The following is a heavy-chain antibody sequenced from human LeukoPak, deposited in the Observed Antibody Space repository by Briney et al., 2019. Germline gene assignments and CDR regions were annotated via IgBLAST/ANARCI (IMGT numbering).Heavy chain of an antibody. CDR1: GYSFTNYW. Sequence: GESLKISCKGSGYSFTNYWIGWVRQMPGKGLEWMGIIYPGDSDTRYSPSFQGQVTISADKSISTAYLQWSSLKASDTAMYYCARTLNYYDSSGRNYYYYYGMDVWGQGTTVTVSS. J-gene: IGHJ6*02. CDR3: ARTLNYYDSSGRNYYYYYGMDV. CDR2: IYPGDSDT. V-gene: IGHV5-51*01. D-gene: IGHD3-22*01.